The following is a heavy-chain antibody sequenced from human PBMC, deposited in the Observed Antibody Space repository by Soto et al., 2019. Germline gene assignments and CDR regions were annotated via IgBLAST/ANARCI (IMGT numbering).Heavy chain of an antibody. V-gene: IGHV4-38-2*01. J-gene: IGHJ6*02. D-gene: IGHD3-16*01. CDR2: IYHSGST. CDR1: GYSISSGYY. Sequence: SETLSLTCAVSGYSISSGYYWGWIRQPPGKGLEWIGSIYHSGSTYYNPSLKSRVTISVDTSKNQFSLKLSSVTAADTAVYYCAGGLTYYYYYGMDVWGQGTTVTVSS. CDR3: AGGLTYYYYYGMDV.